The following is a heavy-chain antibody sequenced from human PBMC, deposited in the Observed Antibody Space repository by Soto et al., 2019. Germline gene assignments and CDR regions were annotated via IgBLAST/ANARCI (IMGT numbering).Heavy chain of an antibody. Sequence: ASVKVSCKASGHTFTSYAMHWVRQAPGQRLEWMGWINAGNGNTKYSQKFQGRVTITRDTSASTAYMELRSLKSEDTAVYYCAREWELDNWFDPCGQGTLVTVCS. J-gene: IGHJ5*02. CDR2: INAGNGNT. D-gene: IGHD1-26*01. V-gene: IGHV1-3*01. CDR1: GHTFTSYA. CDR3: AREWELDNWFDP.